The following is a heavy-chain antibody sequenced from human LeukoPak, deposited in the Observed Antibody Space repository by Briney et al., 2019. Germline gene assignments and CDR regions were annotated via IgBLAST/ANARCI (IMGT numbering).Heavy chain of an antibody. CDR2: ISGSGGST. V-gene: IGHV3-23*01. CDR1: GFTFSSYA. Sequence: PGASLRLSCAAYGFTFSSYAMSWVRPAPGKGLEWVSAISGSGGSTYYADSVKGRFTIARDNSKNTLYLQMNSLRAEDTAVYYCAKDFEGIVVVVAATLTYWGQGTLVTVSS. J-gene: IGHJ4*02. D-gene: IGHD2-15*01. CDR3: AKDFEGIVVVVAATLTY.